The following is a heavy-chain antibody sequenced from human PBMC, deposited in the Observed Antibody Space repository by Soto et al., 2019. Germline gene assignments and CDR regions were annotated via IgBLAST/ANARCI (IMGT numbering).Heavy chain of an antibody. Sequence: QVQLVESGGGVVQPGRSLRLSCAASGFTFSSYGMHWVRQAPGKGLEWVAVIWYDGSNKYYADSVKGRFTISRDNSKNTLYRQMNTLRAEDTAVYYCAREERYSGYDIGEPATYYYYYYGMDVWGQGTTVTVSS. CDR1: GFTFSSYG. D-gene: IGHD5-12*01. J-gene: IGHJ6*02. CDR2: IWYDGSNK. CDR3: AREERYSGYDIGEPATYYYYYYGMDV. V-gene: IGHV3-33*01.